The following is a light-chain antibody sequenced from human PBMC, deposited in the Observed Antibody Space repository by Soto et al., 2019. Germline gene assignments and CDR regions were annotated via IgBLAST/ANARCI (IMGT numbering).Light chain of an antibody. CDR1: SSDVGGYNY. CDR3: SSYTSSSTFV. V-gene: IGLV2-14*01. Sequence: QSVLTQPAPVSGSPGQSITLSCTGTSSDVGGYNYVSWYQQHPGKAPKLMIYDVSNRPSGVSNRFSGSKSGNTASLTISGLQAEDEADYYCSSYTSSSTFVFGTGTKVTVL. CDR2: DVS. J-gene: IGLJ1*01.